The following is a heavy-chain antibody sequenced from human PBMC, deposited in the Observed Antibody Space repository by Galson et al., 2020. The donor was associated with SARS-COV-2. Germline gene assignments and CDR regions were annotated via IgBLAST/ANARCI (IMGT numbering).Heavy chain of an antibody. CDR2: ISGSGGIT. D-gene: IGHD5-18*01. V-gene: IGHV3-23*01. J-gene: IGHJ4*02. Sequence: GGSLRLSCAASGFTFSSYAMAWVRQAPGKGLEWVSAISGSGGITYNADSVKGRFTISRDNSKNTLYLQMNSLRDDDTVVYFCAKRMGVDTGFLDYWGQGTLVTVSS. CDR3: AKRMGVDTGFLDY. CDR1: GFTFSSYA.